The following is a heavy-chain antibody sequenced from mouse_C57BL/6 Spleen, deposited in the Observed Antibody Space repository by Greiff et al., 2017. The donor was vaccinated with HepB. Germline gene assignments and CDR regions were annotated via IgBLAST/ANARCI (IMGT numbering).Heavy chain of an antibody. CDR1: GYTFTSYW. V-gene: IGHV1-52*01. J-gene: IGHJ2*01. CDR2: IDPSDSDT. CDR3: ARESSLLFDF. Sequence: VQLQQPGAELVRPGSSVKLSCKASGYTFTSYWMHWVKQRPIQGLEWIGNIDPSDSDTHYNQKFKDKATLTVDKSSSTTYMQLSSLPSEDSSVYYCARESSLLFDFWGQGTTLTVSS. D-gene: IGHD1-3*01.